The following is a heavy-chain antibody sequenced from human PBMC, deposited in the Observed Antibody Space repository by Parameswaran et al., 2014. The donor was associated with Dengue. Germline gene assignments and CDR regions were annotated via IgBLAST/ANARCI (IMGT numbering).Heavy chain of an antibody. CDR3: ARGRIPARPGWFDP. Sequence: RWIRQPPGKGLEWIGEINHSGTTNYNPSLKSRVTISVDTSNNQFSLKLSSVTAADTAVYYCARGRIPARPGWFDPWGQGTLVTVSS. D-gene: IGHD6-6*01. V-gene: IGHV4-34*01. J-gene: IGHJ5*02. CDR2: INHSGTT.